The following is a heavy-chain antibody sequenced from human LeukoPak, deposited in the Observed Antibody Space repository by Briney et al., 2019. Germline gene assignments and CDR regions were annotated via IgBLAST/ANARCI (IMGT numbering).Heavy chain of an antibody. D-gene: IGHD5-24*01. V-gene: IGHV3-64D*08. CDR3: LKGGWATIGPPKD. J-gene: IGHJ4*02. Sequence: GGTLRLSCAVSGFTFSSYSMNWIRQAPGKGLDYVSTINDDCSLTYYADSVKGRFTISRDNSKNTVYLQMNNPRPDDSAVDNCLKGGWATIGPPKDWGQGTQVSVSS. CDR2: INDDCSLT. CDR1: GFTFSSYS.